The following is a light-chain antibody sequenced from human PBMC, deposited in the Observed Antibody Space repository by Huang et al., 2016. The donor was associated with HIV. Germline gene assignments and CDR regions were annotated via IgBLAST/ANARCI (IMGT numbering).Light chain of an antibody. CDR3: QQYYSTPLT. V-gene: IGKV4-1*01. CDR2: WAS. CDR1: QTVLYSSNNKNY. J-gene: IGKJ3*01. Sequence: DIVMTQSPDSLAVSLGERATINCKSSQTVLYSSNNKNYLAWYQHKAGQPPRLLIYWASTREFGVPDRFSGSGSGTDFTLTISSLQAEDVAVYYCQQYYSTPLTFGPGTKVDLK.